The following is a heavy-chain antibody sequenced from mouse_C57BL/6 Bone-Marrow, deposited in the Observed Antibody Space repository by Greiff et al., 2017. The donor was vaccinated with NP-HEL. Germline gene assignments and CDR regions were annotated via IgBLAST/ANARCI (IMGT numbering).Heavy chain of an antibody. CDR2: ISDGGSYT. V-gene: IGHV5-4*03. Sequence: DVMLVESGGGLVKPGGSLKLSCAASGFTFSSYAMSWVRQTPEKRLEWVATISDGGSYTYYPDNVKGRFTISRDNAKNNLYLQMSHLKSEDTAMYYCARDYYGSSYGFYYYAMDYWGQGTSVTVSS. J-gene: IGHJ4*01. CDR3: ARDYYGSSYGFYYYAMDY. CDR1: GFTFSSYA. D-gene: IGHD1-1*01.